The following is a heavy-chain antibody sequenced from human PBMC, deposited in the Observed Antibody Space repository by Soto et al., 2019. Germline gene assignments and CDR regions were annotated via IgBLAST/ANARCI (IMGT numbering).Heavy chain of an antibody. CDR1: GGSISSGSYY. V-gene: IGHV4-39*01. CDR3: ASRAPGSHFFDY. Sequence: QLQLHESGPGVVKPAETLSLTCSVSGGSISSGSYYWAWIRQPPGKGLDWIGNIYYSGTTYYNPSLQSRVTISVDMSKNQLSLTLSSVTAADTAVYYCASRAPGSHFFDYWGQGTLVTVSS. J-gene: IGHJ4*02. CDR2: IYYSGTT. D-gene: IGHD2-15*01.